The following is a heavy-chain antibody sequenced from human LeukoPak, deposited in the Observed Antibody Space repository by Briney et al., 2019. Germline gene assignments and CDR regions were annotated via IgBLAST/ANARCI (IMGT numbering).Heavy chain of an antibody. CDR3: AKGELSSGVIDY. Sequence: PGGSLRLSCAASGFTFSSYAMSWVRQAPGKGLEWVSAISGSGGSTYYADSVKGRFTISRDNSKNTLYLQMNRLRAEDTAVYYCAKGELSSGVIDYWGQGTLVTVSS. D-gene: IGHD6-19*01. J-gene: IGHJ4*02. V-gene: IGHV3-23*01. CDR1: GFTFSSYA. CDR2: ISGSGGST.